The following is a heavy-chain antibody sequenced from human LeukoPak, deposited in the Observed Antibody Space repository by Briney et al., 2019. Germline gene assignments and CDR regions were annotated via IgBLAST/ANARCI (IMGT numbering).Heavy chain of an antibody. J-gene: IGHJ4*02. V-gene: IGHV4-34*01. CDR1: GETFSGFY. Sequence: SETLSLTCAVYGETFSGFYWSWIRQPPGKGLEWVVEINYSGSTNYNPSLKSRVTISVETSKNQFSPNLNSVTAADTAVYYCARISTVTHQFDYWGQGMLVTVSP. CDR3: ARISTVTHQFDY. CDR2: INYSGST. D-gene: IGHD4-17*01.